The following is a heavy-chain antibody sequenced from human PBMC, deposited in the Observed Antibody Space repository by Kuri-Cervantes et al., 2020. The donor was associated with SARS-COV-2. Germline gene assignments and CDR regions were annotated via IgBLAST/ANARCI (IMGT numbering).Heavy chain of an antibody. CDR2: ISWNSGSI. D-gene: IGHD6-13*01. J-gene: IGHJ5*02. CDR3: AKDFYSSSYVGWFDP. V-gene: IGHV3-9*01. CDR1: GFTFSSYG. Sequence: GGSLRLSCEASGFTFSSYGMHWVRQAPGKGLEGVSGISWNSGSIGYADSVKGRFTISRDNAKNSLYLQMNSLRAEDTALYYCAKDFYSSSYVGWFDPWGQGTLVTVSS.